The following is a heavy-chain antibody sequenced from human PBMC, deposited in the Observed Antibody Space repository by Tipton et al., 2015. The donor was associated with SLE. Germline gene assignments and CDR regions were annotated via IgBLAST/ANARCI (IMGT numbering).Heavy chain of an antibody. CDR2: IYHSGST. CDR1: GGSVSSGSYY. D-gene: IGHD6-19*01. J-gene: IGHJ3*02. CDR3: ARDRVPYSSGCFDI. V-gene: IGHV4-61*01. Sequence: TLSLTCTVSGGSVSSGSYYWSWIRQPPGKGLEWIGEIYHSGSTNYNASLKSRVTISVDKSKNQFSLKLSSVTAADTAVYYCARDRVPYSSGCFDIWGQGTMVTVSS.